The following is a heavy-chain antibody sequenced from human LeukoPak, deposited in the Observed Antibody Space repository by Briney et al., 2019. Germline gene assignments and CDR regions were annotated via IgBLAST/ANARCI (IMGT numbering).Heavy chain of an antibody. CDR3: ARLPVLLWFGEPKSCWFDP. Sequence: SSETLSLTCTVSGGFISSYYWSWIRQPPGKGLEWIGSIYYSGSTYYNPSLKSRVTISVDTSKNQFSLKLSSVTAADTAMYYCARLPVLLWFGEPKSCWFDPWGQGTLVTVSS. CDR2: IYYSGST. D-gene: IGHD3-10*01. J-gene: IGHJ5*02. V-gene: IGHV4-39*01. CDR1: GGFISSYY.